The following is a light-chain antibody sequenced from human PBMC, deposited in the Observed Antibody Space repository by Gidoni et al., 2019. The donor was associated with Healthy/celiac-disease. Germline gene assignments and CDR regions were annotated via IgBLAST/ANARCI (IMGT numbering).Light chain of an antibody. J-gene: IGLJ2*01. Sequence: QSALTQPRSVSGSPGQPVTISCTGTSSDVGGYNYLSWYQQHPGKAPKLMIYDVSKRPSGVPDRFSGSKSGNTASLTISGLQAKDEADYYCCSYAGSYTPVVFGGGTKLTVL. CDR1: SSDVGGYNY. CDR3: CSYAGSYTPVV. CDR2: DVS. V-gene: IGLV2-11*01.